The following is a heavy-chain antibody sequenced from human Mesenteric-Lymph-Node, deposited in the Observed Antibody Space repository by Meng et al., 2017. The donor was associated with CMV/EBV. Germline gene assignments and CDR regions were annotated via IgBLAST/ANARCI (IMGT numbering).Heavy chain of an antibody. CDR2: IRYDGSNK. Sequence: GGSLRLSCAASGFTFSSYGMHWVRQAPGKGLEWVAFIRYDGSNKYYADSVKGRFTISRDNSKNTLYLQMNSLRAEDTAVYYCAKGGLRELRQTIDYWGQGTLVTVSS. CDR3: AKGGLRELRQTIDY. D-gene: IGHD1-26*01. J-gene: IGHJ4*02. CDR1: GFTFSSYG. V-gene: IGHV3-30*02.